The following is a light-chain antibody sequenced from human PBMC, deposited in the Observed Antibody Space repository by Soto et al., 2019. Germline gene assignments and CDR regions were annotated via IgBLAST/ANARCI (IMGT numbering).Light chain of an antibody. V-gene: IGKV3-15*01. J-gene: IGKJ1*01. CDR3: QQYNDWPPRWT. CDR1: QSVRVY. CDR2: GAS. Sequence: EIVMTQSPATLSVSPGESATLSCRASQSVRVYLAWYQQKPGQAPRLLIYGASTRATGIPARFSGGGSGTEFTLTISSLQSEDFALYYCQQYNDWPPRWTFGQGTKVEFK.